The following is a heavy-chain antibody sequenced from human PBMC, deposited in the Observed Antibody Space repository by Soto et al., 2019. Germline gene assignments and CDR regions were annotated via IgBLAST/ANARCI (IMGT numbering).Heavy chain of an antibody. CDR1: GYTFNTYY. CDR2: IHPSGGGT. V-gene: IGHV1-46*02. CDR3: ARGGHIAVVTASFDN. J-gene: IGHJ4*02. Sequence: QVQLVQSGAEVRKPGASVKVSCKPSGYTFNTYYLHWLRQAPGQALEWMGVIHPSGGGTTYAQKSMGRLTGTRDTSTTTVFVELSSRRSDGTAVYYCARGGHIAVVTASFDNWGQGTLVSVSS. D-gene: IGHD2-21*02.